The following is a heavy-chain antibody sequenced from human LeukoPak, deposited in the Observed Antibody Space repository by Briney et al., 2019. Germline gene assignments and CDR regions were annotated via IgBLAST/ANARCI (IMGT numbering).Heavy chain of an antibody. CDR2: IYTSGST. Sequence: PSETLSLTCTVSGGSISSYYWSWIRQPAGKGLEGIGRIYTSGSTNYNPSLKSRVTMSVDTSKNQFSLKLSSVTAADTAVYYCARDLGPRITMVRGVFDAFDIWGQGTMVTVSS. D-gene: IGHD3-10*01. J-gene: IGHJ3*02. V-gene: IGHV4-4*07. CDR1: GGSISSYY. CDR3: ARDLGPRITMVRGVFDAFDI.